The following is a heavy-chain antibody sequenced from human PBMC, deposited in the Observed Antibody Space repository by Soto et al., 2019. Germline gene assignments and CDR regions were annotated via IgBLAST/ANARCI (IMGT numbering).Heavy chain of an antibody. CDR3: AKDLTVVVPADMGGEVYYFDY. Sequence: GGSLRLSCAASGFTFSSYAMSWVRQAPGKGLEWVSAISGSGGSTYYADSVKGRFTISRDNSKNTLYLQMNSLRAEDTAVYYCAKDLTVVVPADMGGEVYYFDYWGQGTLVTVSS. D-gene: IGHD2-2*01. V-gene: IGHV3-23*01. CDR2: ISGSGGST. J-gene: IGHJ4*02. CDR1: GFTFSSYA.